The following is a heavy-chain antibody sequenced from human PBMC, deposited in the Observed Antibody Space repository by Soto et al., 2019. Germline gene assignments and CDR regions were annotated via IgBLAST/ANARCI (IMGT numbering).Heavy chain of an antibody. V-gene: IGHV3-66*01. CDR1: GFTVSSNY. Sequence: GGSLRLSCAASGFTVSSNYMSWVRQAPWKGLEWVSVIYGGGSTYYADSVKGRFTISRGNSKNTLYLQMNSLRAEDTAVYYCARGAYCSSTSCYAPINYYYYYMDVWGKGTTVTVPS. CDR2: IYGGGST. D-gene: IGHD2-2*01. J-gene: IGHJ6*03. CDR3: ARGAYCSSTSCYAPINYYYYYMDV.